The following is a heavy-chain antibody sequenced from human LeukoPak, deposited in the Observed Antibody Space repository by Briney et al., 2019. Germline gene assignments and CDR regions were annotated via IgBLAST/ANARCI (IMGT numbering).Heavy chain of an antibody. CDR3: ARGGSYGSLLDY. CDR2: ISSSSGTTI. CDR1: GFTFSSYE. Sequence: PGGSLRLSCAASGFTFSSYEMNWVRQAPGKGLEWLSYISSSSGTTIYYADSVKGRFTISRDNAKNSLYLQMNSLRAEGTAVYYCARGGSYGSLLDYWGQGTLATVSS. V-gene: IGHV3-48*03. D-gene: IGHD1-26*01. J-gene: IGHJ4*02.